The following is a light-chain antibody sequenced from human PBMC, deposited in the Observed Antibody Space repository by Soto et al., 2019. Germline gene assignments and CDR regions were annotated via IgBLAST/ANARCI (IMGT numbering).Light chain of an antibody. CDR1: SSDVGGYDL. J-gene: IGLJ1*01. CDR2: DVS. V-gene: IGLV2-23*02. CDR3: CSYGSSTTYV. Sequence: QSALTQPASVSGSPGQSITISCTRTSSDVGGYDLVSWYQQHPGRAPNLMIYDVSRRPSGVSNRFSGSKSGNTASLTISGLRAEDEADYYCCSYGSSTTYVFGTGTKVTVL.